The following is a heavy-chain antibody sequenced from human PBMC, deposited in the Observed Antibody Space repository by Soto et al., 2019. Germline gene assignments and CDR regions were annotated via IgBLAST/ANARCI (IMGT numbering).Heavy chain of an antibody. J-gene: IGHJ4*02. V-gene: IGHV4-31*03. CDR3: ARNARDFGDYVLNFDY. CDR1: GGSISSGGCY. D-gene: IGHD4-17*01. Sequence: SETLSLTCTVSGGSISSGGCYWNWIRQHPGKGLEWIGYIYHSGSTYYNPSLKSRVTISVDTSKNHFSLKLSSVTAADTAVYYCARNARDFGDYVLNFDYWGQGSLVTVSS. CDR2: IYHSGST.